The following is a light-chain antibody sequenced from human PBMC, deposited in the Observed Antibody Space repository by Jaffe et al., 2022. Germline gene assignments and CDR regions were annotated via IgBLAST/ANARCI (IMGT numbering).Light chain of an antibody. CDR2: AAS. CDR3: QQYKSFPYT. V-gene: IGKV1-5*03. CDR1: QSVSSW. J-gene: IGKJ2*01. Sequence: DIQMTQSPSTLSASIGDRVTITCRASQSVSSWLAWYQQKPGEAPKVLIYAASTLENGVPARVKGSGSGTEFTLIISSLQPHDFATYYCQQYKSFPYTFGQGTKLE.